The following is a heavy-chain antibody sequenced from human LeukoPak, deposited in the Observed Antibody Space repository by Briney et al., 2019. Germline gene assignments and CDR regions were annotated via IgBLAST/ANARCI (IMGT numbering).Heavy chain of an antibody. CDR2: IIPILGIA. V-gene: IGHV1-69*04. J-gene: IGHJ1*01. Sequence: SVKVSCKASGGTFSSYAICWVRQAPGQGLEWMGRIIPILGIANYAQKFQGRVTITADKSTSTAYMELSSLRYEDTAVYYCASGYYDSSGYWSAEYFQHWGQGTLVTVSS. CDR1: GGTFSSYA. CDR3: ASGYYDSSGYWSAEYFQH. D-gene: IGHD3-22*01.